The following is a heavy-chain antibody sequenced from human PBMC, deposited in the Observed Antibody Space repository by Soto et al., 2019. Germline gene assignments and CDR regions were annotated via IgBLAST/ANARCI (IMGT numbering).Heavy chain of an antibody. J-gene: IGHJ4*02. CDR2: ISYDGSNK. CDR3: AKPIYYDSSGYSFFDY. V-gene: IGHV3-30*18. CDR1: GFTFSSSG. Sequence: QVQLVESGGGVVQPGRSLRLSCAASGFTFSSSGMHWVRQAPGKGLEWVAVISYDGSNKYYADSVKGRFTISRDNSKNTLYLQMNSLRAEDTAVYYCAKPIYYDSSGYSFFDYWGQGTLVTVSS. D-gene: IGHD3-22*01.